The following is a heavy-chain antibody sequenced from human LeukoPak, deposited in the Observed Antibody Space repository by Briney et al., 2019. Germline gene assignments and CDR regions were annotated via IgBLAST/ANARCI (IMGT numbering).Heavy chain of an antibody. CDR2: IYTSGST. V-gene: IGHV4-4*07. CDR3: ASGFTAGSVDY. J-gene: IGHJ4*02. D-gene: IGHD1-1*01. Sequence: SETLSLTCTVSGGSISSYYWSWIRQPAGKGLEWIGRIYTSGSTNYNPSLRSRVTMSVDTAKNQSSLKLSSVTAADTAVYYCASGFTAGSVDYWGQGTLVTVSS. CDR1: GGSISSYY.